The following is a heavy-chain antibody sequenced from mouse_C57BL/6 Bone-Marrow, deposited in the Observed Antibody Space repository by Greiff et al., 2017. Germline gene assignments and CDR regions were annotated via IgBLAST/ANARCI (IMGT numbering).Heavy chain of an antibody. CDR2: ISAGGSYT. CDR1: GFTFSSYA. CDR3: ARENGRYYYAMDY. Sequence: EVQLVESGGGLVKPGGSLKLSCAASGFTFSSYAMSWVRQTPEKRLEWVATISAGGSYTYYPDNVKGRFTISRDNAKNNLYLQMSHLKSEDTAMYYCARENGRYYYAMDYWGQGTSVTVSS. J-gene: IGHJ4*01. V-gene: IGHV5-4*01. D-gene: IGHD1-1*01.